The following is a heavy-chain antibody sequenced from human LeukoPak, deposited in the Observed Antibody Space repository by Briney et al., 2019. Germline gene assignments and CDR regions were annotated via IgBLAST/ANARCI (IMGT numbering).Heavy chain of an antibody. CDR1: GGSISSGGYS. V-gene: IGHV4-30-2*01. CDR3: ARALAYCSGGSCTRGYNWFDP. Sequence: PSETLSLTCAVSGGSISSGGYSWSWIRQPPGKGLEWIGYIYHSGSTYYNPSLKSRVTISVDRSMNQFSLKLSFVTTADTAVYYCARALAYCSGGSCTRGYNWFDPWGQGTLVTVPS. J-gene: IGHJ5*02. D-gene: IGHD2-15*01. CDR2: IYHSGST.